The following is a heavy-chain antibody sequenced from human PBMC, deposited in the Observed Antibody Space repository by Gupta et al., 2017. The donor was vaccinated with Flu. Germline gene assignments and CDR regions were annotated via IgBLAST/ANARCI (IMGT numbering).Heavy chain of an antibody. Sequence: EVQLVASGGGLVQPGGSMRLSCAASGFTFSSYSLNWVRQAPGKGLEWVSYISSSSSTIYYADSVKGRFTISRDNAKNSLYLQMNSLRDEDTAVYYCARDGVRSRGYCSGGSCYLDYWGQGTLVTVSS. J-gene: IGHJ4*02. CDR2: ISSSSSTI. CDR3: ARDGVRSRGYCSGGSCYLDY. CDR1: GFTFSSYS. V-gene: IGHV3-48*02. D-gene: IGHD2-15*01.